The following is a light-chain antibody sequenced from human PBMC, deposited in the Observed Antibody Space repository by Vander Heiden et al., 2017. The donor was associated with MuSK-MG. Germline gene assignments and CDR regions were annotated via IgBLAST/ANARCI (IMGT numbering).Light chain of an antibody. Sequence: EIVMTQSPATLSVSPGERATLSCRASQSVSSNLAWYQQKPGQAPRLLIYGASTRATGSAARFIGSGSGTEYTLTISSLQSEDFAVDYCQQYNNWPPWTFGQGTKVEIK. CDR2: GAS. J-gene: IGKJ1*01. V-gene: IGKV3-15*01. CDR3: QQYNNWPPWT. CDR1: QSVSSN.